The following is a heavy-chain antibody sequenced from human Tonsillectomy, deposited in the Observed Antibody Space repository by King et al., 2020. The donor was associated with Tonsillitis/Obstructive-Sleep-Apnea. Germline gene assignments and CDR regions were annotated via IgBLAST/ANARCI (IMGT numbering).Heavy chain of an antibody. CDR1: GGSFSGYY. CDR2: INHSGST. CDR3: ARASYCSGGSCYQTPMVAFDI. J-gene: IGHJ3*02. V-gene: IGHV4-34*01. D-gene: IGHD2-15*01. Sequence: VQLQQWGAGLLKPSETLSLTCAVYGGSFSGYYWSWIRQPPGKGLEWIGEINHSGSTNYNPSLKSGVTISVVTSKNQFSLKLSSVTAADTAVYYCARASYCSGGSCYQTPMVAFDIWGQGTMVTVSS.